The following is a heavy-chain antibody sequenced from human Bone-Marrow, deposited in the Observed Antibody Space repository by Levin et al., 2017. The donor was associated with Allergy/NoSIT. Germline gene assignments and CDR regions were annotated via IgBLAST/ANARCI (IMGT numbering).Heavy chain of an antibody. J-gene: IGHJ6*02. CDR3: ASATPYGSGRLDQHGGHYYYYGMDV. Sequence: PGGSLRLSCAASGFTFSSYWMSWVRQAPGKGLEWVANIKQDGSEKYYVDSVKGRFTISRDNAKNSLYLQMNSLRAEDTAVYYCASATPYGSGRLDQHGGHYYYYGMDVWGQGTTVTVSS. CDR2: IKQDGSEK. V-gene: IGHV3-7*01. CDR1: GFTFSSYW. D-gene: IGHD3-10*01.